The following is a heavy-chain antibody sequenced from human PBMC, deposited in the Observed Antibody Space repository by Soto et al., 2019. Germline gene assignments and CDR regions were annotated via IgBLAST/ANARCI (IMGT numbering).Heavy chain of an antibody. CDR2: IISGGTRV. CDR1: GFTFSSDW. Sequence: GRSLRLSCAASGFTFSSDWMNWVRQSPGKGLEWVSRIISGGTRVSYADSVKGRFIITRDNAKNTLYLEMHSLTADDTAVYYCARERTSKGGMDIWGQGTTVTVSS. J-gene: IGHJ6*02. V-gene: IGHV3-74*01. CDR3: ARERTSKGGMDI.